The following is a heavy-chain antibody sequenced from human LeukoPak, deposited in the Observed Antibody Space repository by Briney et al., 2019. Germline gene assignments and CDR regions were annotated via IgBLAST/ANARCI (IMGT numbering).Heavy chain of an antibody. CDR1: GGSISSHY. CDR2: IYYSGST. V-gene: IGHV4-59*11. Sequence: SETLSLTCTVSGGSISSHYWSWIRQPPGKGLEWFGYIYYSGSTNYNPSLKSRVTISVDTSKNQFSLKLSSVTAADTAVYYCARVTTEYWFDPWSQGTLVTVSS. D-gene: IGHD4-11*01. J-gene: IGHJ5*02. CDR3: ARVTTEYWFDP.